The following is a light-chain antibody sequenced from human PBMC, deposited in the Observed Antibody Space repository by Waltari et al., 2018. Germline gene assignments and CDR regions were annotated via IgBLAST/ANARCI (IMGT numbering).Light chain of an antibody. CDR3: MQNIQSPVS. Sequence: DIVMTQTPVSLSVTLGQAASISCKSSQSLLPIDGNTHLYWLHQRPGQPPKPLIYWVSNRFSGVPERFSGGGSGTDFTLKISRVEAEDVGVYYCMQNIQSPVSFGGGTKVEIK. CDR1: QSLLPIDGNTH. V-gene: IGKV2D-29*01. J-gene: IGKJ4*01. CDR2: WVS.